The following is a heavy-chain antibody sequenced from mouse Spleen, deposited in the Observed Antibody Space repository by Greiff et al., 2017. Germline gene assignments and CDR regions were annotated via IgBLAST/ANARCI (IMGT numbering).Heavy chain of an antibody. CDR1: GYTFTSYW. CDR2: IYPGNSDT. CDR3: TRYFFTTVVAEGFDY. V-gene: IGHV1-5*01. Sequence: VHVKQSGTVLARPGASVKMSCKTSGYTFTSYWMHWVKQRPGQGLEWIGAIYPGNSDTSYNQKFKGKAKLTAVTSASTAYMELSSLTNEDSAVYYCTRYFFTTVVAEGFDYWGQGTTLTVSS. D-gene: IGHD1-1*01. J-gene: IGHJ2*01.